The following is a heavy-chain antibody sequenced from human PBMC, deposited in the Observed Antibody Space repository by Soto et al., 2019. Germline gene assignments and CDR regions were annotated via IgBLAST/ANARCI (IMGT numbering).Heavy chain of an antibody. CDR2: IIPILGIA. D-gene: IGHD2-21*02. V-gene: IGHV1-69*02. CDR3: ARDDGLAYCGGDCYS. J-gene: IGHJ4*02. Sequence: QVQLVQSGAEVKKPGSSVKVSCKASGGTFSSYTISWVRQAHGQGLEWMGRIIPILGIANYAQKFQGRVTITADKSTSTAYMELSSLRSEDTAVYYCARDDGLAYCGGDCYSWRQGTLVTVSS. CDR1: GGTFSSYT.